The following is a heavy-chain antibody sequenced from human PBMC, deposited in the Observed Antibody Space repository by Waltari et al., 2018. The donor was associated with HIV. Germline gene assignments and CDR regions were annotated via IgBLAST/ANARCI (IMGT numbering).Heavy chain of an antibody. V-gene: IGHV3-72*01. CDR3: TTSAIGNIFDN. CDR2: IRNKPSSYTT. Sequence: EVQLVESGGGFVQPGGSLRLSCAASGLAFRHYHMDWVRQAPGKGLEWVGRIRNKPSSYTTEYAASVKGRFSISRDDSRNSLYLQMNSLKTEDTAVYYCTTSAIGNIFDNWGQGTLVTVSS. D-gene: IGHD1-1*01. CDR1: GLAFRHYH. J-gene: IGHJ4*02.